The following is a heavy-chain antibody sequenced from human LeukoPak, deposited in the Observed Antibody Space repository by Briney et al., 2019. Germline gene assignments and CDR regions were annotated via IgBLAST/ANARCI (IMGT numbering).Heavy chain of an antibody. Sequence: GGSLRLSCAASGFTFSSHAMSRVRQAPGKGLEWVSSISGSGGFTYYADSVKGRFTISRDNSKNTLYLQMNSLRAEDTAVYYCAREDRYSSGWYYFDYWGQGTLVTVSS. D-gene: IGHD6-19*01. V-gene: IGHV3-23*01. J-gene: IGHJ4*02. CDR3: AREDRYSSGWYYFDY. CDR2: ISGSGGFT. CDR1: GFTFSSHA.